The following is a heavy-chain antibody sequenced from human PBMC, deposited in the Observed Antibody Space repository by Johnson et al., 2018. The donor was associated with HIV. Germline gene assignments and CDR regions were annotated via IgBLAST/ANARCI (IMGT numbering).Heavy chain of an antibody. CDR2: ISYDASNR. V-gene: IGHV3-30*04. J-gene: IGHJ3*02. Sequence: QVQLVESGGGVVQPGRSLRLSCAASGFTFSSYAMHWVRQAPGKGLEWVAVISYDASNRYYADSVKGRFTITRDNSKNTLYLQMNSLRVEDTAVYHCSRGRRPWELHGFNAFDTWGQGTMVIVSS. CDR3: SRGRRPWELHGFNAFDT. D-gene: IGHD1-26*01. CDR1: GFTFSSYA.